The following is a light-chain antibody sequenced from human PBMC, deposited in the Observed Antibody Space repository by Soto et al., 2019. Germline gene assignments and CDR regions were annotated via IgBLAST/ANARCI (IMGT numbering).Light chain of an antibody. J-gene: IGKJ1*01. CDR1: QSVSKY. Sequence: EIVLTQSPATLSLSPGERATLSCRASQSVSKYLAWYRQKPGQAPRLLIYDASSRATGIPARFSGSGSGTEFTLTISSLEPEDFAVYYCQQRSNWPPTFGQGTKVEVK. V-gene: IGKV3-11*01. CDR3: QQRSNWPPT. CDR2: DAS.